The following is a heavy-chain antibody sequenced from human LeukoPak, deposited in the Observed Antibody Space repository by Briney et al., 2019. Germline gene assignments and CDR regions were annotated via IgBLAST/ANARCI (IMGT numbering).Heavy chain of an antibody. D-gene: IGHD6-19*01. CDR1: GFTFSSYN. V-gene: IGHV3-21*01. Sequence: GGSLRLSCAASGFTFSSYNMNWVRRTPGKGLEWVSSITTSSTYMFYADSVRGRFTISRDNAENSLYLQMNSLRDEDTAVYYCARDPYSGGYGAYYYYYMDVWGKGTTVTVSS. CDR2: ITTSSTYM. J-gene: IGHJ6*03. CDR3: ARDPYSGGYGAYYYYYMDV.